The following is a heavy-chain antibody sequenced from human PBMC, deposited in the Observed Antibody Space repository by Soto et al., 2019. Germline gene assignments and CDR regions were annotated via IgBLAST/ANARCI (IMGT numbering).Heavy chain of an antibody. D-gene: IGHD3-10*01. CDR3: ARNDYYGSGSYYKGYYYYYYMDV. J-gene: IGHJ6*03. V-gene: IGHV4-59*01. CDR1: GGSISSYY. Sequence: PSETLSLTCTVSGGSISSYYWSWIRQPPGKGLEWIGYIYYSGSTNYNPSLKSRVTISVDTSKNQFSLKLSSVTAADTAVYYCARNDYYGSGSYYKGYYYYYYMDVWGKGTTVTVSS. CDR2: IYYSGST.